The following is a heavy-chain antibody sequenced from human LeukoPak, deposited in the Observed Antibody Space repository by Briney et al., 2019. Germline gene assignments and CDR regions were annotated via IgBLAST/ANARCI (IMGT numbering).Heavy chain of an antibody. CDR2: SRNKDHRYST. J-gene: IGHJ4*02. V-gene: IGHV3-72*01. CDR1: GFTFSSYA. Sequence: GGSLRLSCAASGFTFSSYAMSWVRQAPGKGLEWVGRSRNKDHRYSTEYAASVKGRFTISRDESKNSLYLQMNSLKIEDTAIYYCVRGHDSFDYWGQGTLVTVSS. CDR3: VRGHDSFDY. D-gene: IGHD3-3*01.